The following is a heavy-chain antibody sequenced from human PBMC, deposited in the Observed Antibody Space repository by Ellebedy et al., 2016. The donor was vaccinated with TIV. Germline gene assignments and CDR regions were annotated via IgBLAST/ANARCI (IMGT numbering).Heavy chain of an antibody. CDR3: ARDPTLDDYDSSGEGAPQGDYYYGMDV. CDR1: GFTFSSYA. CDR2: ISGSGGST. D-gene: IGHD3-22*01. J-gene: IGHJ6*02. V-gene: IGHV3-23*01. Sequence: GESLKISXAASGFTFSSYAMSWVRQAPGKGLEWVSAISGSGGSTYYADSVKGRFTISRDNSKNTLYLQMNSLRAEDTAVYYCARDPTLDDYDSSGEGAPQGDYYYGMDVWGQGTTVTVSS.